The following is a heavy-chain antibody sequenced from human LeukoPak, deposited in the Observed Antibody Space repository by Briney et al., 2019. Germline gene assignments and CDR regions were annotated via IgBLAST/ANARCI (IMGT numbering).Heavy chain of an antibody. CDR2: ISSSGSTI. J-gene: IGHJ6*02. CDR3: ARGDCSSTSCYRLAAEPPPLYYYYGMDV. V-gene: IGHV3-11*01. Sequence: GGSLRLSCAASGFTFSDYYMSWIRQTPGKGLEWVSYISSSGSTIYYADSVKGRFTISRDNAKNSLYLQMNSLRAEDTAVYYCARGDCSSTSCYRLAAEPPPLYYYYGMDVWGQGTTVTVSS. D-gene: IGHD2-2*01. CDR1: GFTFSDYY.